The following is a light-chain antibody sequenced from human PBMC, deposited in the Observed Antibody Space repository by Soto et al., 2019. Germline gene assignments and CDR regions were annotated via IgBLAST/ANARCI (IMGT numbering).Light chain of an antibody. V-gene: IGLV2-23*03. Sequence: QSALTQPASVSGSPGQSITISCTGTSSDVGSYNLVSWYQQHPGKAPKLMIYEGSKRPSGVSNRFSGSKSGNTASLPISGLQAEDEDDYYCCSYAGSSTFHVVFGGGTKVTVL. CDR1: SSDVGSYNL. CDR3: CSYAGSSTFHVV. CDR2: EGS. J-gene: IGLJ2*01.